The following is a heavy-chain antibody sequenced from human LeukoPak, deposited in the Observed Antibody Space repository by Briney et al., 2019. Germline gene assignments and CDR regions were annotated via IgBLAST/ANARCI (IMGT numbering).Heavy chain of an antibody. J-gene: IGHJ4*02. V-gene: IGHV3-23*01. CDR1: GFTFSSYA. D-gene: IGHD6-19*01. Sequence: GGSLRLSCAASGFTFSSYAMSWVRQAPGKGLEWVSAISHSGDSTYYADSVKGRFTISRDNSKNTLYLQMNSLRAEDTAVYYCAKEGGIAVTPDYWGQGTLVTVSS. CDR2: ISHSGDST. CDR3: AKEGGIAVTPDY.